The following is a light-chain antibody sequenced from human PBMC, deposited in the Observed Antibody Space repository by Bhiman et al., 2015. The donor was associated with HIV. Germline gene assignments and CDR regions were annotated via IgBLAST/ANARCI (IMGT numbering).Light chain of an antibody. V-gene: IGLV3-21*04. CDR1: NIGSKS. CDR3: QVWDSTSDHWV. CDR2: YDS. Sequence: SYELTQPPSVSVAPGQTARITCGGNNIGSKSVHWYQQKPGQAPVLVIYYDSDRPSGIPERFSGSKSGNTATLTISRVEAGDEAGYYCQVWDSTSDHWVFGGGTKLTVL. J-gene: IGLJ3*02.